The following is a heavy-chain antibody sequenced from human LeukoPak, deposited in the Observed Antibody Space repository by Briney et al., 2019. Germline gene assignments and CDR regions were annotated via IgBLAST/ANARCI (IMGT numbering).Heavy chain of an antibody. J-gene: IGHJ4*02. CDR3: AKAWRSGSYSSYFDY. CDR1: GFPFSSYA. D-gene: IGHD1-26*01. V-gene: IGHV3-23*01. CDR2: ISGSGGST. Sequence: GGSLRLSCAASGFPFSSYAMSWVRQAPGKGLEWVSTISGSGGSTYYGDSVKGRFTISRDNSKNTLYLQMNSLSAEDTAVYYCAKAWRSGSYSSYFDYWGQGTLVTVSS.